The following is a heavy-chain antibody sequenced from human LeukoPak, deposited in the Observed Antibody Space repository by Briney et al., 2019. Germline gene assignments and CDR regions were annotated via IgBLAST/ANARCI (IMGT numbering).Heavy chain of an antibody. D-gene: IGHD3-10*01. Sequence: SETLSLTCTVSGGSISSSSYYWGWIRQPPGKGLEWIGSIYYSGSTYYNPSLKSRVTISVDTSKNHFSLKLSSVTAADTAVYYCARGNGPGYFDYWGQGTLVTVSS. CDR2: IYYSGST. CDR1: GGSISSSSYY. CDR3: ARGNGPGYFDY. J-gene: IGHJ4*02. V-gene: IGHV4-39*07.